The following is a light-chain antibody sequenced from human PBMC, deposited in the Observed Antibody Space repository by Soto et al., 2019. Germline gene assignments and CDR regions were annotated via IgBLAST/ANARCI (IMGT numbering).Light chain of an antibody. CDR1: QSVSSN. CDR3: QPYNNWPLT. J-gene: IGKJ4*01. CDR2: WAS. Sequence: EIVMTQSPATLSVSPGERATLSCRASQSVSSNLAWYQQKPGQPPKLLIYWASTRESGVPDRFSGSGSGAEFTLTINSLQSEDFAVYYCQPYNNWPLTFGGGTKVDIK. V-gene: IGKV3-15*01.